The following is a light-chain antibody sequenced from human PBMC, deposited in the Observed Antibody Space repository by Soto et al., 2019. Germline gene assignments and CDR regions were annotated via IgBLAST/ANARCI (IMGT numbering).Light chain of an antibody. CDR3: QQYITFPYA. J-gene: IGKJ1*01. CDR2: EAS. V-gene: IGKV1-5*03. Sequence: DIQMTQSPSTLSASVGDRVTITCRASQSTSTWLAWYQQRPGKTPKLLISEASKLASGVPSRFSGSGSGTEFTLPVSSLQPDDFATYYCQQYITFPYAFGQGTKVEIK. CDR1: QSTSTW.